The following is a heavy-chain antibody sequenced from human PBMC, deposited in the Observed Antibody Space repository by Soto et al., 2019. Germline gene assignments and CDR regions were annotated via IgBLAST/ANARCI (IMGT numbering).Heavy chain of an antibody. J-gene: IGHJ6*02. Sequence: QVQLVQSGAEVKKPGASVKVSCKASGYTFTSYGISWVRQAPGQGLEWMGWISAYNGNTNSAQKLQGRVTMTTDTSTSTAYMERRSRRSDDTAVYYCARNGRGSSWPPTTRDGRDVWGQGTTVTVSS. V-gene: IGHV1-18*01. CDR2: ISAYNGNT. D-gene: IGHD6-13*01. CDR1: GYTFTSYG. CDR3: ARNGRGSSWPPTTRDGRDV.